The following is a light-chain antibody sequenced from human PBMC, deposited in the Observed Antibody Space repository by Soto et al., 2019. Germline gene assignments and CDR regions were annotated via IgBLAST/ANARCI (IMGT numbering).Light chain of an antibody. CDR2: EVS. J-gene: IGLJ2*01. CDR3: SSYITSTTLVV. CDR1: SSDVGDYNF. Sequence: QPVLTQPASVSGSPGQSITISCTGTSSDVGDYNFVSWYQQHPGKAPKLMIYEVSSRPSGVSNRFSGSKSGNTASLTISGLQAEDEAAYYCSSYITSTTLVVFGGGTQLTVL. V-gene: IGLV2-14*01.